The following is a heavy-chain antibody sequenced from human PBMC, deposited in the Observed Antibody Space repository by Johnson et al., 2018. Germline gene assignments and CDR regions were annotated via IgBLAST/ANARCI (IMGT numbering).Heavy chain of an antibody. CDR2: IFYSGST. D-gene: IGHD5-18*01. V-gene: IGHV4-59*01. CDR3: ARGSDTAMENYYYYYMDV. J-gene: IGHJ6*03. Sequence: QVQLQESGPGLVKPSETLSLTCTVSGGSISSYYWSWIRQPPGKGLEWIGYIFYSGSTNYNPSLKSQVTISVDTSKNQFSLKLSPVPAADTAVYYCARGSDTAMENYYYYYMDVWGKGTTVTVSS. CDR1: GGSISSYY.